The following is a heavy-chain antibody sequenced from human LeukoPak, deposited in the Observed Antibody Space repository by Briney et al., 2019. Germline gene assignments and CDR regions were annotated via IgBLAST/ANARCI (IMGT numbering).Heavy chain of an antibody. V-gene: IGHV3-7*03. D-gene: IGHD1-26*01. CDR1: GLTFSTSW. Sequence: PGGSLRLSCAASGLTFSTSWMNWVRQDPGKGLEWVASINPDGSAKYYVDSVKGRFTISRDNTKNSLYLQMNSLRAEDTAVYYCARDFAYRRLDYWGQGTLVTVSS. CDR3: ARDFAYRRLDY. J-gene: IGHJ4*02. CDR2: INPDGSAK.